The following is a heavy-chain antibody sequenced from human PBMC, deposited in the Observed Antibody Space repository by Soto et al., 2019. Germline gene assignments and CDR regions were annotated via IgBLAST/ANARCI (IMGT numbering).Heavy chain of an antibody. CDR1: GGTVSSFG. D-gene: IGHD5-12*01. Sequence: QVQLVQSGAEVKKPGSSVKVSCKASGGTVSSFGCNWVRQAPGQGLEWMGGIIPLFGTANYAEKFQGRVTISADEGTSTASMELIGLRSEDTAIYYCARDRSMDGYNSRAFDYWGQGTLVTVS. CDR2: IIPLFGTA. J-gene: IGHJ4*02. V-gene: IGHV1-69*01. CDR3: ARDRSMDGYNSRAFDY.